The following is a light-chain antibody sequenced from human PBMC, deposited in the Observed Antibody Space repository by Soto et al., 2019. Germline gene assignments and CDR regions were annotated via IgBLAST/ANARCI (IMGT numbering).Light chain of an antibody. CDR3: ASYTTTSTLVG. CDR2: EVS. CDR1: SSDVGGYNY. Sequence: QSVLTQPASVSGSPGQSITISCTGTSSDVGGYNYVSWYQHHPGKAPKLMIYEVSNRPSGVSDRFSASKSGNTASLTISGLQAEDEADYYCASYTTTSTLVGFGGGTKVTVL. J-gene: IGLJ2*01. V-gene: IGLV2-14*01.